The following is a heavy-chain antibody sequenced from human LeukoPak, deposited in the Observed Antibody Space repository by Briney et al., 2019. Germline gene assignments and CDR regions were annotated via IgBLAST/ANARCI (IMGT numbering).Heavy chain of an antibody. Sequence: SETLSLTCTVPGGSISRYYWSWIRQPPGKGLEWIGYIYNTGSTNYNPSLKSRVIISVDTSKNRFSLKLASVTAADTAVYYCARGSDDYYYYSYMDVWGKGTTVTVSS. CDR2: IYNTGST. V-gene: IGHV4-59*01. CDR3: ARGSDDYYYYSYMDV. CDR1: GGSISRYY. J-gene: IGHJ6*03.